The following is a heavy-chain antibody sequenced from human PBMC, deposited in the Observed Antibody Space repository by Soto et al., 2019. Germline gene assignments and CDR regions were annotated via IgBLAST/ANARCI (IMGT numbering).Heavy chain of an antibody. CDR1: GLTLSHHA. CDR2: LRYDGNTK. D-gene: IGHD4-17*01. Sequence: HPEGTMRLSCAASGLTLSHHAMNWVRQAPGKGLTWVAVLRYDGNTKYYAGSVRGLFSICRDNPKDTLFLQMNSLIPEDTALYYCARGENFGDFEGDGLDIWGQGTMVSV. J-gene: IGHJ3*02. V-gene: IGHV3-33*01. CDR3: ARGENFGDFEGDGLDI.